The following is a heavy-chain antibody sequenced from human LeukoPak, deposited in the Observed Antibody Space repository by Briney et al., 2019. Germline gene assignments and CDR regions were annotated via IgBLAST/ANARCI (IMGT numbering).Heavy chain of an antibody. J-gene: IGHJ4*02. V-gene: IGHV1-46*01. CDR2: INPSGSST. CDR3: ARDQEGFDY. Sequence: ASVKVSCKASGYTFTSYYLHWVRQAPGQGLEWMGLINPSGSSTSNTQKFQGRVTVTRDMSTTTVHMELRGLRSEDTAVYYCARDQEGFDYWGQGTVVTVSS. CDR1: GYTFTSYY.